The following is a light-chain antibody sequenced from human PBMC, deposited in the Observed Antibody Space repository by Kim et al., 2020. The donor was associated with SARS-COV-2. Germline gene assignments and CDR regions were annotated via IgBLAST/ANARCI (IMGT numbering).Light chain of an antibody. J-gene: IGLJ3*02. CDR1: RGHSSYA. CDR2: LNSDGSH. Sequence: GAAVKRTCTLSRGHSSYAIAWHQQQPEKGPRYLMKLNSDGSHSKGDGIPDRFSGSSSGAERYLTISSLQSEDEADYYCQTWGTGIGFGGGTQLTVL. CDR3: QTWGTGIG. V-gene: IGLV4-69*01.